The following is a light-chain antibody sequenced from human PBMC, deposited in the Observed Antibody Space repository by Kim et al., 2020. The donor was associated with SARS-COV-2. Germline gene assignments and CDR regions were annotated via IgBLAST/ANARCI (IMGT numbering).Light chain of an antibody. CDR2: GKN. Sequence: SSELTQDPAVSVALGQTVRITCQGDRLRSYYASWYQQKPGQAPVLVIYGKNNRPSGIPDRFSGSSSGNTASLTITGAQAEDEADYYCNSRDSSGNVFGTGTKVTVL. CDR1: RLRSYY. V-gene: IGLV3-19*01. J-gene: IGLJ1*01. CDR3: NSRDSSGNV.